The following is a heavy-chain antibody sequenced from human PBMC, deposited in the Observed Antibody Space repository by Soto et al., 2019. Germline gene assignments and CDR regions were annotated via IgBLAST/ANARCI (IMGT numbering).Heavy chain of an antibody. D-gene: IGHD4-17*01. V-gene: IGHV4-4*07. CDR1: GDSVSKYY. J-gene: IGHJ5*02. Sequence: WETLSLTCTVSGDSVSKYYWNWIRQPAGKGLEWMGRIHSTRSPNYNPSLKSRVTMSVDTSTNQFSLKLNLTSVTAADTAVYYCARSPAYGDYANLDTWGQGTLVTVSS. CDR2: IHSTRSP. CDR3: ARSPAYGDYANLDT.